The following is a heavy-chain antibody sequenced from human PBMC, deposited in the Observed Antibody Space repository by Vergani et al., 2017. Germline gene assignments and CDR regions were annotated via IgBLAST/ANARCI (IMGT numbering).Heavy chain of an antibody. CDR1: GGTFSSYA. CDR2: IIPIFGTA. Sequence: QVQLVQSGAEVKKPGSSVKVSCKASGGTFSSYAISWVRQAPGQGLEWMGGIIPIFGTANYAQKFQGRVTITADESTSTAYMELSSLRSEDTAVYYCARVGGWRPNYYYCYGMDVWGQGTTVTVSS. CDR3: ARVGGWRPNYYYCYGMDV. D-gene: IGHD6-19*01. J-gene: IGHJ6*02. V-gene: IGHV1-69*01.